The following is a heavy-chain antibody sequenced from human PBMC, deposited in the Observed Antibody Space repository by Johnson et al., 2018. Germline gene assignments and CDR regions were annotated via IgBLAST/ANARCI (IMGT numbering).Heavy chain of an antibody. CDR2: IIPIFGRP. Sequence: QVQLVESGAEVKKPGASVKVSCKATGGTFKSYAITWLRQAPGQGLEWMGGIIPIFGRPTYAQKFQGRVTMTADESTSTAYMELPNLRSDDTAVYYCAREGCSAGSCFSLGDDWGQGTLVTVSS. CDR3: AREGCSAGSCFSLGDD. D-gene: IGHD2-15*01. CDR1: GGTFKSYA. J-gene: IGHJ4*02. V-gene: IGHV1-69*01.